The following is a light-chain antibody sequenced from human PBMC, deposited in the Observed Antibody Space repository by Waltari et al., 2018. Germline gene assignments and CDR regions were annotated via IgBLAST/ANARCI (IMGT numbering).Light chain of an antibody. J-gene: IGKJ5*01. Sequence: DLQMTQSPSSLSASIGDRVTITCRASQTIATSLNWYQQKRGKAPQLLIYDASTLRSGVPSRCSGSGSGTDFTLTISSLQPEDFATYYCQQTYNVPPITFGQGTRLDIK. CDR2: DAS. V-gene: IGKV1-39*01. CDR1: QTIATS. CDR3: QQTYNVPPIT.